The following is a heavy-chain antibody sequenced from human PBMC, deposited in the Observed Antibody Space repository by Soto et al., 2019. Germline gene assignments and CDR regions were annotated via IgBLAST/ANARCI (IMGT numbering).Heavy chain of an antibody. CDR2: ISWNSGSI. CDR3: AKEGSFWSGYDYYYYMDV. V-gene: IGHV3-9*01. Sequence: GGSLRLSCAASGFTFDDYAMHWVRQAPGKGLEWVSGISWNSGSIGYADSVKGRFTISRDNAKNSLYLQMNSLRAEDTALYYCAKEGSFWSGYDYYYYMDVWGKGTTVTVSS. CDR1: GFTFDDYA. J-gene: IGHJ6*03. D-gene: IGHD3-3*01.